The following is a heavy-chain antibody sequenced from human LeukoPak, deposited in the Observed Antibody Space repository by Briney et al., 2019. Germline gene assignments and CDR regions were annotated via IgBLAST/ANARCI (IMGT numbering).Heavy chain of an antibody. Sequence: ASVKVSCKASGYTFTSYGISWVRQAPGQGLEWMGWIGAYNGNTNYAQKLQGRVTMTTDTSTSTAYMELRSLRSDDTAVYYCARDPVTGTTPSPNYGMDVWGQGTTVTVSS. D-gene: IGHD1-20*01. CDR1: GYTFTSYG. CDR2: IGAYNGNT. V-gene: IGHV1-18*01. J-gene: IGHJ6*02. CDR3: ARDPVTGTTPSPNYGMDV.